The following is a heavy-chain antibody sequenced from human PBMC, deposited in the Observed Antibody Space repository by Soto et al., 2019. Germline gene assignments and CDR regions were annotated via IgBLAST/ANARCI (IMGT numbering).Heavy chain of an antibody. CDR1: GGSISSSSFH. Sequence: PSETLSLTCTVSGGSISSSSFHWGWIRQPPGKGLEWIGSIYYSGSTYYSPSLKSRVTISVDTSKNQFSLKLSSVTAADTAVYYCARSMHYSDGSNYSPFDYWGQGTLVTVSS. CDR2: IYYSGST. V-gene: IGHV4-39*07. J-gene: IGHJ4*02. CDR3: ARSMHYSDGSNYSPFDY. D-gene: IGHD3-22*01.